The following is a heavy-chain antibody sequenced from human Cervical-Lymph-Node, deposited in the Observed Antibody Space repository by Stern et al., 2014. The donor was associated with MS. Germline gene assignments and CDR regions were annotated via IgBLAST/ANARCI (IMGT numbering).Heavy chain of an antibody. CDR1: GFTFSSYS. D-gene: IGHD6-13*01. CDR3: ARRIAAADGGWFDP. J-gene: IGHJ5*02. Sequence: VQLVQSGGGLVKPGGSLRLSCAASGFTFSSYSMTWVRQAPGKGLEWVSSISSSSSYRYYADSVKGRFTISRDDAKNSLYLQMNSLRAEDTAVYYCARRIAAADGGWFDPWGQGTLVTVSS. V-gene: IGHV3-21*01. CDR2: ISSSSSYR.